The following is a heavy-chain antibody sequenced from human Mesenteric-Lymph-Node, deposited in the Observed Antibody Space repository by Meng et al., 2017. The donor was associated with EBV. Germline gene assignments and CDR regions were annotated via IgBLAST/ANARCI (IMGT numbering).Heavy chain of an antibody. J-gene: IGHJ1*01. Sequence: QVQLQESGPGLGTPSGTLPLTGAVSGGSISGNNWWSWCRHPPGKGLEWIGEVFHIGSTNYNPSLKRRVTISLDKSKNQFSLKLTSVTAADTAVYFCARVSEISGTWLDCWGQGTLVTASS. D-gene: IGHD1-7*01. CDR2: VFHIGST. CDR1: GGSISGNNW. CDR3: ARVSEISGTWLDC. V-gene: IGHV4-4*02.